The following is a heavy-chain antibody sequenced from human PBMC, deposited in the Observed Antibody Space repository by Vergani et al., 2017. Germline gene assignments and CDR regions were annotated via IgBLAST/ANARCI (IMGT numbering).Heavy chain of an antibody. D-gene: IGHD2-2*01. CDR3: AKERARGSTSCFDY. CDR2: ISSSSSYI. CDR1: GFTFSSYS. Sequence: EVQLVESGGGLVKPGGSLRLSCAASGFTFSSYSMNWVRQAPGKGLEWVSSISSSSSYIYYADSVKGRFTISRDNAKNSLYLQMNSLRAEDTAVYYCAKERARGSTSCFDYWGQGTLVTVSS. V-gene: IGHV3-21*04. J-gene: IGHJ4*02.